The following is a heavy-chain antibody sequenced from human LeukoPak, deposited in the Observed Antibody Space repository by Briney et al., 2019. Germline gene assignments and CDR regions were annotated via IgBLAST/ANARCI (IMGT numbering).Heavy chain of an antibody. J-gene: IGHJ4*02. CDR2: INTDGSTT. Sequence: GGSLRLSCAASGFTFSNYWMHWVRQAPGKGLVWVSRINTDGSTTTYADSVKGRFTISRDNAKNTLYLQMNSLRAEDTAVYYCARAADYYASGIFYWGQGTLVSVSS. CDR3: ARAADYYASGIFY. CDR1: GFTFSNYW. V-gene: IGHV3-74*01. D-gene: IGHD3-10*01.